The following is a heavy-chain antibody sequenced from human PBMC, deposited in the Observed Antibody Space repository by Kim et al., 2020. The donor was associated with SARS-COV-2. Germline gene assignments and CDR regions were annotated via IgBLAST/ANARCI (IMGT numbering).Heavy chain of an antibody. J-gene: IGHJ4*02. D-gene: IGHD3-22*01. CDR1: GYTFTSYA. V-gene: IGHV1-3*01. CDR3: AREGNYYDSSGYYLGY. Sequence: ASVKVSCKASGYTFTSYAMHWVRQAPGQRLEWMGWINAGNGNTKYSQKFQGRVTITRDTSASTAYMELSSLRSEDTAVYYCAREGNYYDSSGYYLGYWGQGTLVTVSS. CDR2: INAGNGNT.